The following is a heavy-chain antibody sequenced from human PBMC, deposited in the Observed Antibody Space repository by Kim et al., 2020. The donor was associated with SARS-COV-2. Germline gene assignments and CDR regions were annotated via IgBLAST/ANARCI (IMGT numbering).Heavy chain of an antibody. CDR3: ARGFDL. CDR2: SRIS. Sequence: SRISNINTPLKDRVPMSVDTSKNQFSLKLGSVTAADTAVYYCARGFDLWGRGTLVTVSS. J-gene: IGHJ2*01. V-gene: IGHV4-59*09.